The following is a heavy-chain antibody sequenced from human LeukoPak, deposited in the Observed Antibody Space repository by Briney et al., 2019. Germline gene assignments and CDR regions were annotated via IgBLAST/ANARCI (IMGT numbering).Heavy chain of an antibody. CDR3: AKDRFGSSGLNY. J-gene: IGHJ4*02. V-gene: IGHV3-21*04. Sequence: PGGSLRLSCAASGFTFSSYSMNWVRQAPGKGLEWVSSISSSSSYIYYADSVKGRFTISRDNAKNSLYLQVNSLRAEDTALYYCAKDRFGSSGLNYWGQGTLVTVSS. CDR1: GFTFSSYS. CDR2: ISSSSSYI. D-gene: IGHD6-19*01.